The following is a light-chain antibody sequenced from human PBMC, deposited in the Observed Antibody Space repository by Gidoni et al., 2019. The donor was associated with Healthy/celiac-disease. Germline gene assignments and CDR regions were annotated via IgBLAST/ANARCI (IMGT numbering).Light chain of an antibody. CDR2: DAS. J-gene: IGKJ4*01. CDR3: QQYNSSPLT. CDR1: QSISSW. Sequence: DIPMTPSPSTLSASVGDRVTITCRASQSISSWLAWYQQKPGKAPKLLIYDASSLESGVPSRFSGSGSGTEFTLTISSLQPDDFATYYCQQYNSSPLTFGGGTKVEIK. V-gene: IGKV1-5*01.